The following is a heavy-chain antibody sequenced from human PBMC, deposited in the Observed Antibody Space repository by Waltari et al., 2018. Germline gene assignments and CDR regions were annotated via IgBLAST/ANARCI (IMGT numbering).Heavy chain of an antibody. CDR1: GFSFSNHG. Sequence: EVQLLESGGGLIQPGGSLRLSCAASGFSFSNHGMSWVRQAPGKWPELVSSISSSGSSTFYADSGKGRFTISRDNSKNMMYMQMNSLGAEDAAVYYCAKIAQMGRWYFALWGRGTLVTVSS. V-gene: IGHV3-23*01. J-gene: IGHJ2*01. D-gene: IGHD2-8*01. CDR3: AKIAQMGRWYFAL. CDR2: ISSSGSST.